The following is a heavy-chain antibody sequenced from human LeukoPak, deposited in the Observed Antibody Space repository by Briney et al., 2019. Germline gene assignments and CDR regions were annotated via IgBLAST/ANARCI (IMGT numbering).Heavy chain of an antibody. CDR3: ARDPRTTFEV. J-gene: IGHJ3*01. CDR2: SSSIGSTI. CDR1: GFTFSSYS. V-gene: IGHV3-48*02. Sequence: GGSLRLSCAASGFTFSSYSMNWVRQAPGKGLEWVSYSSSIGSTIYYADSVKGRFTISRANAKNSLYLKMNSLRDDDTAVYYCARDPRTTFEVWGQGTMVTVSS.